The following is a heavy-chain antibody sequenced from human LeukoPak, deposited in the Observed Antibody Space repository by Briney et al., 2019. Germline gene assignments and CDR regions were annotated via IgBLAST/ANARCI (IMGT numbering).Heavy chain of an antibody. CDR3: ARAGRSGYSGYGYFDY. CDR1: GGSFSGYY. Sequence: PSETLSLTCAVYGGSFSGYYWSWIRQPAGKGLEWIGRIYTSGSTNYNPSLKSRVTMSVDTSKNQFSLKLSSVTAADTAVYYCARAGRSGYSGYGYFDYWGQGTLVTVSS. CDR2: IYTSGST. V-gene: IGHV4-59*10. D-gene: IGHD5-12*01. J-gene: IGHJ4*02.